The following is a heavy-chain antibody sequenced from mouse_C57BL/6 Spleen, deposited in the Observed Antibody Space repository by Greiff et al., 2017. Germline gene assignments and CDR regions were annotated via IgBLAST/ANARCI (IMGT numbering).Heavy chain of an antibody. CDR1: GFSLTSYG. CDR3: ARQKDSSGYYAMDY. V-gene: IGHV2-6-1*01. CDR2: IWSDGST. Sequence: VKVVESGPGLVAPSQSLSITCTVSGFSLTSYGVHWVRQPPGKGLEWLVVIWSDGSTTYNSALKSRLSISKDNSKSQVFLKMNSLQTDDTAMYYCARQKDSSGYYAMDYWGQGTSVTVSS. D-gene: IGHD3-2*02. J-gene: IGHJ4*01.